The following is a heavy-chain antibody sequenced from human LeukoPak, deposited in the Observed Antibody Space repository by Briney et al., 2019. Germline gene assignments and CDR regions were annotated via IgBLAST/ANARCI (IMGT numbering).Heavy chain of an antibody. CDR1: GGSISSYY. V-gene: IGHV4-59*01. CDR2: IYYSGST. Sequence: PSETLPLTCTVSGGSISSYYWSWIRQPPGKGLEWIGYIYYSGSTNYNPSLKSRVTISVDTSKNQSSLKLSSVTAADTAVYYCARDYWNALDYWGQGTLVTVSS. J-gene: IGHJ4*02. CDR3: ARDYWNALDY. D-gene: IGHD1-1*01.